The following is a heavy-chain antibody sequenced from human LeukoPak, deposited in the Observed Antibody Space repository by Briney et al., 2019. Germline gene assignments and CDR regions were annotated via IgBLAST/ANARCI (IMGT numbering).Heavy chain of an antibody. CDR2: ISYDGSNK. CDR3: AKGYSGYDWSLVDY. V-gene: IGHV3-30*18. D-gene: IGHD5-12*01. CDR1: GFTFSSYG. Sequence: RPGGSLRLSCAASGFTFSSYGMHWVRQAPGKGLEWVAVISYDGSNKYYADSVKDRFTISRDNSKNTLYLQMNSLRAEDTAVYYCAKGYSGYDWSLVDYWGQGTLVTVYS. J-gene: IGHJ4*02.